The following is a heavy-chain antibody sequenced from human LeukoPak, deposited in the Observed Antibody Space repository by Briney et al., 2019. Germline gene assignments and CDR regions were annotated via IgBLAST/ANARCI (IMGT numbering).Heavy chain of an antibody. V-gene: IGHV3-30*18. CDR1: GFTFRRFG. J-gene: IGHJ4*02. CDR3: AKELDYGGNSPFHY. CDR2: ISYDGSNK. D-gene: IGHD4-23*01. Sequence: GGSLRLSCAASGFTFRRFGMHWVRPAPGKGLVWVAFISYDGSNKYYADSAKGRFTISRDNSKNTLYLQMNSLRAEDTAVYYCAKELDYGGNSPFHYWGQGTLVTVSS.